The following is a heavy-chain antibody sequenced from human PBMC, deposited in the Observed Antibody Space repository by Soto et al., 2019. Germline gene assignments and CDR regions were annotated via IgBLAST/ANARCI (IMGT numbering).Heavy chain of an antibody. CDR3: ARVSNGSGWNWFDP. D-gene: IGHD3-10*01. Sequence: SETLSLTSTVSGGSISSYYWSWIRQPPGKGLEWIGYIYYSGSTNYNPSLKSRVTISVDTSKNQFSLKLSSVTAADTAVYYCARVSNGSGWNWFDPWGQGTLVTVSS. CDR1: GGSISSYY. V-gene: IGHV4-59*01. CDR2: IYYSGST. J-gene: IGHJ5*02.